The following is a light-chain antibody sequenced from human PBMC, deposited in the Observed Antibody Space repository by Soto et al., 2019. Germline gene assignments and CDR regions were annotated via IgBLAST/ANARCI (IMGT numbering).Light chain of an antibody. J-gene: IGLJ2*01. Sequence: QSALTQPASVSGSPGQSITISCTGTSSYVGSDNLVSWFQQHPGKAPKLMIYEVNKRPSGVSNRFSGSKSGNTASLTISGLQAEDDADYYCSSARSYIHVVFGGGTKLTVL. CDR2: EVN. CDR1: SSYVGSDNL. V-gene: IGLV2-23*02. CDR3: SSARSYIHVV.